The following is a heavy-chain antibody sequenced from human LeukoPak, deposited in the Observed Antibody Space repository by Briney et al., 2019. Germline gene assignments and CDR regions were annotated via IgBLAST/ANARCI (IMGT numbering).Heavy chain of an antibody. D-gene: IGHD5-24*01. CDR2: ISYDGSNK. CDR1: GFTFSTYG. J-gene: IGHJ4*02. Sequence: PGRSLRLSCAASGFTFSTYGMHWVRQAPGKGLEGVAVISYDGSNKHYAEPVQGRFTISRDNSKNTLYLQMNSLRPEDTAVYYCARARFGYNRGPFDYWGQGILVTVSS. CDR3: ARARFGYNRGPFDY. V-gene: IGHV3-30*03.